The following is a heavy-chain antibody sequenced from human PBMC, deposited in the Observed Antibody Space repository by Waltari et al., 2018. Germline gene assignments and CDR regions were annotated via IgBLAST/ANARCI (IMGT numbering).Heavy chain of an antibody. CDR1: GYSFNDYY. Sequence: QVQLVQSGAEVKKPGASVKVSCKASGYSFNDYYIYWVRQAPGQVLDWMGRINPNNGDTAYAQRFQGSVTMTRDTSISTAYMELSSLTSDDTAVYYCATTGDLYYENSRYGLLGYWGQGTRVTVSS. D-gene: IGHD3-22*01. J-gene: IGHJ4*02. V-gene: IGHV1-2*06. CDR3: ATTGDLYYENSRYGLLGY. CDR2: INPNNGDT.